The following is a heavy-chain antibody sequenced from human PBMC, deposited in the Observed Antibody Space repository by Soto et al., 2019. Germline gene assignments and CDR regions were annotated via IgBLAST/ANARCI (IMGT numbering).Heavy chain of an antibody. Sequence: SETLSLTCTVSGGSISSYYWSWIRQPPGKGLEWIGYIYYSGSTNYNPSLKSRVTISVDTSKNQFSLKLSSVTAADTAVYYCARLSRMITFGGVIAQFDYWGQGTLVTVSS. CDR3: ARLSRMITFGGVIAQFDY. J-gene: IGHJ4*02. CDR1: GGSISSYY. D-gene: IGHD3-16*02. V-gene: IGHV4-59*01. CDR2: IYYSGST.